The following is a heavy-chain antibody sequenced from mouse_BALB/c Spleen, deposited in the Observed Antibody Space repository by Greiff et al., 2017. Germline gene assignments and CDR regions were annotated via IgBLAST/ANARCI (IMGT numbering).Heavy chain of an antibody. J-gene: IGHJ2*01. CDR3: ARGYYAYYFDY. CDR2: IFPGSGNT. V-gene: IGHV1-66*01. CDR1: GYSFTSYY. D-gene: IGHD1-1*01. Sequence: QVQLQQSGPELVKPGASVKISCKASGYSFTSYYIHWVKQRPGQGLEWIGWIFPGSGNTKYNEKFKGKATLTADTSSSTAYMHLSSLTSEDSAVYFCARGYYAYYFDYWGQGTTLTVSS.